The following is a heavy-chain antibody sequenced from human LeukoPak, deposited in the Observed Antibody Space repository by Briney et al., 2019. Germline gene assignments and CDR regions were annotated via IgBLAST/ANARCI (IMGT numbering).Heavy chain of an antibody. J-gene: IGHJ6*03. D-gene: IGHD3-22*01. V-gene: IGHV3-30*02. CDR2: IRYDGSNK. CDR3: AKVGYYDSSGYYYYYYYYMDV. Sequence: PGGSLRLSCAASGFTFSSYGRHWVRQAQGKGLEWVAFIRYDGSNKYYADSVKGRFTISRDNSKNTLYLQMKSLRAEDTAVYYCAKVGYYDSSGYYYYYYYYMDVWGKGTTVTVSS. CDR1: GFTFSSYG.